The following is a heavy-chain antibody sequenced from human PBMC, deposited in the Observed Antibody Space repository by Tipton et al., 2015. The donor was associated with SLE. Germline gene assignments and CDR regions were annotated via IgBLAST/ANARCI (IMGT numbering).Heavy chain of an antibody. CDR1: GFTFSSYA. J-gene: IGHJ4*02. D-gene: IGHD2/OR15-2a*01. Sequence: SLRLSCAASGFTFSSYAMTWVRQAPGKGLEWVSIISGSGGSTYYADSVKGRFTISRDNSKNTLYLQMNSLRAEDTAVYYCTLTPTLIVAGLGDSWGQGTLVTVSS. V-gene: IGHV3-23*01. CDR3: TLTPTLIVAGLGDS. CDR2: ISGSGGST.